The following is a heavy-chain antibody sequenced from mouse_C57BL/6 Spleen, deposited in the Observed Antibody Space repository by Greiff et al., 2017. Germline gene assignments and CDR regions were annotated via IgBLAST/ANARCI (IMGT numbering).Heavy chain of an antibody. CDR2: IHPNSGST. CDR1: GYTFTSYW. V-gene: IGHV1-64*01. D-gene: IGHD1-1*01. CDR3: ARSPYYGRGSYWYFDV. Sequence: QVQLQQPGAELVKPGASVKLSCKASGYTFTSYWMHWVKQRPGQGLEWIGMIHPNSGSTNYNEKFKSKATLTVDKSSSTAYMQLSSLTSEDSAVYYCARSPYYGRGSYWYFDVWGTGTTVTVSS. J-gene: IGHJ1*03.